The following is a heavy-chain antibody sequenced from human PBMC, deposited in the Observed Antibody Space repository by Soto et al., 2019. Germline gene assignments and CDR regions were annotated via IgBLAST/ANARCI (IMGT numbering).Heavy chain of an antibody. CDR2: IIPIVDIR. J-gene: IGHJ4*02. D-gene: IGHD4-17*01. CDR1: VGTFSIYT. Sequence: VQLVQSGAEVKKPGSSVKVSCKASVGTFSIYTINWVRQAPGQGLEWMGRIIPIVDIRHYAKKFQGRVTFTADKATSTAYMELSSLRAEDTAMYYCATNDYDDYIVYWGQGSLVTVSS. V-gene: IGHV1-69*02. CDR3: ATNDYDDYIVY.